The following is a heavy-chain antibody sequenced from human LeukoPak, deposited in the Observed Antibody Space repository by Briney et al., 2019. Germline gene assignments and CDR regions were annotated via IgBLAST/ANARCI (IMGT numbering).Heavy chain of an antibody. CDR2: SSSSDDGK. CDR3: AKADSDTLYRNAFDI. V-gene: IGHV3-23*01. Sequence: GGSLRLSCTASGLSLNSYAMSWVRQVPGKGLEWVSASSSSDDGKWYADPVKGRFTISRDNSKNTLSLQMNYLRVDDTAVFYCAKADSDTLYRNAFDIWGLGTMVTVSS. CDR1: GLSLNSYA. J-gene: IGHJ3*02. D-gene: IGHD3-22*01.